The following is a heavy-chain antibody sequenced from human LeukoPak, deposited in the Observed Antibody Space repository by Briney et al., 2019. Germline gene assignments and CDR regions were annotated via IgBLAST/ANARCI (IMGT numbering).Heavy chain of an antibody. V-gene: IGHV4-34*01. CDR1: GVSFSGYA. Sequence: SETLSLTCAVSGVSFSGYAWSWIRQPPGKGLEWMGEINHSVSTNYNPSLKSRVTISVDTSKNQISLKLSSVTAADTAVYYCARRNGGYSYGSHFDYWGQGTLVTVSS. D-gene: IGHD5-18*01. CDR3: ARRNGGYSYGSHFDY. J-gene: IGHJ4*02. CDR2: INHSVST.